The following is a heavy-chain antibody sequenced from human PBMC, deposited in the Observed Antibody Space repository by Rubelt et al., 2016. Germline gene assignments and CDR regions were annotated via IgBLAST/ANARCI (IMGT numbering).Heavy chain of an antibody. Sequence: VQLVESGGDLVQPGGSLRLSCAASGFTFSSYAMHWVRQAPGKGLEWVAVISYDGSHTYYADSVKGRLTMSRDNSKNMLYLQMSSRRAEDTAVYYCARERGSSHLKCDYWGQGTLVTVAS. CDR2: ISYDGSHT. J-gene: IGHJ4*02. CDR3: ARERGSSHLKCDY. CDR1: GFTFSSYA. V-gene: IGHV3-30*04. D-gene: IGHD6-13*01.